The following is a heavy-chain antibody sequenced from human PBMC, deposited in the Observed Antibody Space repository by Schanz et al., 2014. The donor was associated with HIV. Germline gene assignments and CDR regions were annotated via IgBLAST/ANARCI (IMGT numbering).Heavy chain of an antibody. J-gene: IGHJ6*02. CDR3: ARGRNGMGV. CDR2: IWYDGSNK. CDR1: GFTFSTYA. V-gene: IGHV3-33*08. Sequence: QIQVVESGGGVVQPGRSLRLSCAASGFTFSTYAMHWVRQAPGKGLEWVAVIWYDGSNKYYADSVKGRFTISRDNSKNTLYLQMNSLRADDTAVYYCARGRNGMGVWGQGTTVIVSS.